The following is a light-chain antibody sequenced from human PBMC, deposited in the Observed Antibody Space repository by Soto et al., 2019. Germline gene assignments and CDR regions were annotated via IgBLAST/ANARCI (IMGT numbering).Light chain of an antibody. V-gene: IGKV3-15*01. CDR3: QQYRNWPLT. CDR1: QSVGNN. Sequence: EIVMTQSPATLSVSPGERSTLSWRASQSVGNNLAWYRQKSGQAPRLLIYGASTRATGIPARFSGSGSGTEFTLTIDSLQSDDFAVYLCQQYRNWPLTFGGGTKMDIK. CDR2: GAS. J-gene: IGKJ4*01.